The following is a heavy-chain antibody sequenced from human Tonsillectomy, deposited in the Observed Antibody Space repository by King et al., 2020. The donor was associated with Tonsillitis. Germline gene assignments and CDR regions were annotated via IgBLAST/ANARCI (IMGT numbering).Heavy chain of an antibody. V-gene: IGHV3-23*04. Sequence: EVQLVESGGGLVQPGGSLRLSCAASGFTFSTSPMSWVRQAPGKGLEWVSAISGSGGTTYYANSVKDRFTISRDNSKNTLYLQMNSLRAEDTAVFYCAKGVVWFGDSEDYWGQGTLVSVSS. D-gene: IGHD3-10*01. CDR3: AKGVVWFGDSEDY. CDR2: ISGSGGTT. CDR1: GFTFSTSP. J-gene: IGHJ4*02.